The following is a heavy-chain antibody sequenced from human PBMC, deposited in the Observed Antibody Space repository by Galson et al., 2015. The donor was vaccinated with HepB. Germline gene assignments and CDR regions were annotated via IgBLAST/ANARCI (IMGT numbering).Heavy chain of an antibody. Sequence: SLRLSCAASGFFFSGNAMSWVRQAPGKGLEWVSAIVSDFNTHYTDSVKGRFTISRDNSRNTLYLQMSGLRAEDTALYYCVKNLFAGQSDYWGQGTLVTVSS. V-gene: IGHV3-23*01. J-gene: IGHJ4*02. CDR3: VKNLFAGQSDY. CDR2: IVSDFNT. CDR1: GFFFSGNA. D-gene: IGHD2-21*01.